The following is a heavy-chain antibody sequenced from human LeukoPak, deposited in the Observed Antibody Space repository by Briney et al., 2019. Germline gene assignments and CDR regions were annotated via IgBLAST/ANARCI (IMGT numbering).Heavy chain of an antibody. D-gene: IGHD1-14*01. CDR3: AKPTDY. J-gene: IGHJ4*02. V-gene: IGHV3-48*04. CDR2: TSADAKTI. CDR1: GFTFSKYS. Sequence: GGSLRLSCAVSGFTFSKYSMNWVRQAPGKGLEWISYTSADAKTIYYGDSVEGRFTISRDNARDSVYLQVNSLRAEDTAVYYCAKPTDYWGQGTLVTVSS.